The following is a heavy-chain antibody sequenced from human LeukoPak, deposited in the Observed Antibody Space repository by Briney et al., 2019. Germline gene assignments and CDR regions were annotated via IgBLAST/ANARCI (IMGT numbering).Heavy chain of an antibody. D-gene: IGHD1-26*01. J-gene: IGHJ5*02. CDR3: ARGVRGNFPSNWFDP. V-gene: IGHV1-8*01. CDR1: GYTFSSYD. CDR2: MNPENGDA. Sequence: ASVKVSCKASGYTFSSYDINWVRQATGQGLEWMGRMNPENGDAQYAQRFQGRVTMTRDTSISTAYMELSRLRSEDTALYYCARGVRGNFPSNWFDPWGQETQVTVSS.